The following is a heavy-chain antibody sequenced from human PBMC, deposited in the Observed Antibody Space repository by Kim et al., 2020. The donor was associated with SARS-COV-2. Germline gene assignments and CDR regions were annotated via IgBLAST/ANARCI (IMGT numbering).Heavy chain of an antibody. D-gene: IGHD6-19*01. J-gene: IGHJ4*02. Sequence: ASVKVSCKASGYTFTSYAMHWVRQAPGQRLEWMGWINAGNGNTKYSQKFQGRVTITRDTSASTAYMELSSLRSEDTAVYYCAREGYSSGWYVGGFDYWGQGTLVNVSS. V-gene: IGHV1-3*01. CDR2: INAGNGNT. CDR1: GYTFTSYA. CDR3: AREGYSSGWYVGGFDY.